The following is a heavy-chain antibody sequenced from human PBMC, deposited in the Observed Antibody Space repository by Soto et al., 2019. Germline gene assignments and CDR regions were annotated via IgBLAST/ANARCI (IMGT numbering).Heavy chain of an antibody. CDR2: IIPLFRRP. J-gene: IGHJ5*02. V-gene: IGHV1-69*01. Sequence: QVQLEQSGAEVKKPGSSVKVSCKASGDTLNNFFVSWVRQVPGHGLEWVGGIIPLFRRPSRAEKFQDRVIISADASTRSAYLELFDLTPDDTAVYYCVRDVGSVAGPLDPWGQGTLVTVSS. CDR1: GDTLNNFF. CDR3: VRDVGSVAGPLDP. D-gene: IGHD6-19*01.